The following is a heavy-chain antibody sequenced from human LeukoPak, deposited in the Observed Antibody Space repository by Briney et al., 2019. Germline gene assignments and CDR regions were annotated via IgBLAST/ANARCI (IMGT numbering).Heavy chain of an antibody. D-gene: IGHD3-10*01. CDR3: AACVPVTGCY. CDR2: IYYSGST. J-gene: IGHJ4*02. CDR1: GGSLSSFY. V-gene: IGHV4-59*08. Sequence: SETLSLTCTVSGGSLSSFYWSWIRQPPVKGLEWIGYIYYSGSTNYNPSLKSRVTISVDTSKKQFSLKLSSVTAADTAVYYCAACVPVTGCYWGQGTLVTVSS.